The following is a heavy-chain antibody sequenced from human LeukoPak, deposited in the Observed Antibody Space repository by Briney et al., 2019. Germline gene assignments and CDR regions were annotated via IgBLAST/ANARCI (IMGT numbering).Heavy chain of an antibody. V-gene: IGHV1-24*01. CDR3: ATVIGFLGPTMVRGVHPYYYYYMDV. D-gene: IGHD3-10*01. J-gene: IGHJ6*03. CDR1: GYTFTGYY. Sequence: ASVKVSCKASGYTFTGYYMHWVRQAPGKGLEWMGGFDPEDGETIYAQKFQGRVTMTEDTSTDTAYMELSSLRSEDTAVYCCATVIGFLGPTMVRGVHPYYYYYMDVWGKGTTVTVSS. CDR2: FDPEDGET.